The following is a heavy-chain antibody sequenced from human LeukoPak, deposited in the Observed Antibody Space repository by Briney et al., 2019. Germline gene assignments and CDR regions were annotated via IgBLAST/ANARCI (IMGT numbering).Heavy chain of an antibody. J-gene: IGHJ6*02. CDR1: GGSIGSGNYY. Sequence: NPSQTLSLTCTVSGGSIGSGNYYWSWIRQPPGKGLEWIGYIYYSGRTYYNPSLKSRVTISVDTSKNQFSLKLSSVTAADTAVHYYASDRMGRGVINPSGYYYYGMDVWGQGTTVTVSS. CDR3: ASDRMGRGVINPSGYYYYGMDV. D-gene: IGHD3-10*01. V-gene: IGHV4-30-4*01. CDR2: IYYSGRT.